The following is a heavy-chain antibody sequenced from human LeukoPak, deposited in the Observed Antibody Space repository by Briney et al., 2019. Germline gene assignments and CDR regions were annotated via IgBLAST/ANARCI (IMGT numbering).Heavy chain of an antibody. D-gene: IGHD7-27*01. V-gene: IGHV4-39*01. CDR2: IYYSGST. Sequence: KPSETLSLTCTVSGGFISSSSCYWGWIRQPPGKGLERIGSIYYSGSTYYNPSLKSRVTISVDTSKNQFSLKLSSVTAADTAVYYCARHYPSNWGYFDYWGQGTLVTVSS. CDR1: GGFISSSSCY. CDR3: ARHYPSNWGYFDY. J-gene: IGHJ4*02.